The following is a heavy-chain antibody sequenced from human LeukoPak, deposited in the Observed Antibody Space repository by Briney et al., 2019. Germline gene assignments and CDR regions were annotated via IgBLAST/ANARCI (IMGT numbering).Heavy chain of an antibody. CDR2: INPSGGYT. Sequence: GASVKVSCKASGGTFSSYAISWVRQAPGHGLEWMGIINPSGGYTNYAQKFQGRVTMTRDTSTSTVYVELSSLRSEDTAVYYCAKGDYGGNLDYWGQGTLVTVSS. J-gene: IGHJ4*02. V-gene: IGHV1-46*01. D-gene: IGHD4-23*01. CDR3: AKGDYGGNLDY. CDR1: GGTFSSYA.